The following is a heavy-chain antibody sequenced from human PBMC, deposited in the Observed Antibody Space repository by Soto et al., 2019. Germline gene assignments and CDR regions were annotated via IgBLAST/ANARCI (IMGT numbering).Heavy chain of an antibody. CDR1: GYTFSSYG. J-gene: IGHJ4*02. Sequence: VQLVQSGNVVQKPGSSVKVSCKTSGYTFSSYGIIWVRQAPGQGLEWMGWISGYNGNADYAQRFRGRVNMTTDTSTTTVFMELRYLRSDDTALYFCAREGWLGELLYWGQGSLVTVS. CDR3: AREGWLGELLY. D-gene: IGHD3-10*01. V-gene: IGHV1-18*01. CDR2: ISGYNGNA.